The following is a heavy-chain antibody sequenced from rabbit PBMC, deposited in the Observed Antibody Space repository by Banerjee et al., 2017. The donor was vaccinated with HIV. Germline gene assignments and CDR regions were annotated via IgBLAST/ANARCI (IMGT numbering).Heavy chain of an antibody. CDR3: ARAGYAAYGYLDYFNL. CDR2: IYVVSSGGT. V-gene: IGHV1S45*01. Sequence: QEQLKETGGGLVQPGGSLTLSCKASGFSFSSSYYMCWVRQAPGKGLEWIACIYVVSSGGTWYASWAKGRFTISKTSSTTVTLQMTSLTAADTATYFCARAGYAAYGYLDYFNLWGQGTLVTVS. CDR1: GFSFSSSYY. D-gene: IGHD6-1*01. J-gene: IGHJ4*01.